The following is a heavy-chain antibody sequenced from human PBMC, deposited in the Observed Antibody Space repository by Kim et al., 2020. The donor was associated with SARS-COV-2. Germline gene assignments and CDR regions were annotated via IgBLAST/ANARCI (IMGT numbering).Heavy chain of an antibody. V-gene: IGHV4-39*01. CDR2: IYYSGST. CDR3: AITYSYDQGRFDP. D-gene: IGHD5-18*01. J-gene: IGHJ5*02. Sequence: SETLSLTCTVSGGSISSSSYYWGWIRQPPGKGLEWIGSIYYSGSTYYNPSLKSRVTISVDTSKNQFSLKLSSVTAADTAVYYCAITYSYDQGRFDPWGQGTLVTVSS. CDR1: GGSISSSSYY.